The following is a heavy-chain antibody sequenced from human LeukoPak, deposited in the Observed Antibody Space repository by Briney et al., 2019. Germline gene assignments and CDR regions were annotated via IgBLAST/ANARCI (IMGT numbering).Heavy chain of an antibody. CDR2: IYYSGST. Sequence: PSETLSLTCTVSGGSISSSSYYWGWIRQPPGKGLEWIGSIYYSGSTYYNPSLKSRVTISVDTSKNQFSLKLSSVTAADTAVYGSGSYLPLFDYWGQGTLVTVSS. CDR3: GSYLPLFDY. V-gene: IGHV4-39*01. J-gene: IGHJ4*02. D-gene: IGHD3-10*01. CDR1: GGSISSSSYY.